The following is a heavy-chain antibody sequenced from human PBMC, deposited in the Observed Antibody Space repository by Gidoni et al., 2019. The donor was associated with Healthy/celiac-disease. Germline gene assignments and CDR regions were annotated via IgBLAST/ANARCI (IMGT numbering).Heavy chain of an antibody. J-gene: IGHJ4*02. V-gene: IGHV4-34*01. D-gene: IGHD5-18*01. CDR3: ARGTGGYSYGQRTGYNDY. CDR2: INHSGST. CDR1: GGSFSDYY. Sequence: QVQLQQWGAGLLKPSETLSLTCAVYGGSFSDYYWSWIRQPPGNGWEWIVEINHSGSTNYHPALKSRVTISVDTSKNQFSLKLSSVTAADTAVYYCARGTGGYSYGQRTGYNDYWGQGTLVPVSS.